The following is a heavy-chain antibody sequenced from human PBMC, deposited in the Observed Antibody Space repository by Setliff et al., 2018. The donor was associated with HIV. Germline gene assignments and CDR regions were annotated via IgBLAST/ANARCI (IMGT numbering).Heavy chain of an antibody. D-gene: IGHD6-6*01. CDR3: ARSGSSSPYYFDY. CDR1: GGSIINYF. V-gene: IGHV4-59*12. J-gene: IGHJ4*02. CDR2: IYYSGSA. Sequence: PSETLSLTCTVSGGSIINYFWSWIRLPPGKGLEWIGYIYYSGSADYNRSLKSRVTISVDTSKSQVSLRLSSVTAADTAVYYCARSGSSSPYYFDYWGQGTLVTVSS.